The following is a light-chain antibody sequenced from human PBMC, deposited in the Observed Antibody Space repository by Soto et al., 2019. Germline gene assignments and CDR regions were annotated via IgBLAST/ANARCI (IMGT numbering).Light chain of an antibody. CDR3: GLYTTSSTWV. V-gene: IGLV2-18*01. Sequence: QSALTQPPSVSGSPGQSVTISCTGTSSDVDSYNRVSWYQQPPGTAPRLVIYEVTNRPSGVPDRFSGSGSGNTASLTISGIQAEDEADYYCGLYTTSSTWVFGGGTQLTVL. J-gene: IGLJ3*02. CDR1: SSDVDSYNR. CDR2: EVT.